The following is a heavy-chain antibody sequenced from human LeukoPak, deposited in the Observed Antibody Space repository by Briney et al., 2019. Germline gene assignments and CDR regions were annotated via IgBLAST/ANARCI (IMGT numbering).Heavy chain of an antibody. CDR1: GGSISSSNW. CDR2: IYHSGST. Sequence: SGTLSLTCAVSGGSISSSNWWSWVRQPPGKGLEWIGEIYHSGSTNYNPSLKSRVTISVDKSEDQFSLKLSSVTAADTAVYYCARENYCSSTSCYAYWFDPWGQGTLVTVSS. J-gene: IGHJ5*02. V-gene: IGHV4-4*02. D-gene: IGHD2-2*01. CDR3: ARENYCSSTSCYAYWFDP.